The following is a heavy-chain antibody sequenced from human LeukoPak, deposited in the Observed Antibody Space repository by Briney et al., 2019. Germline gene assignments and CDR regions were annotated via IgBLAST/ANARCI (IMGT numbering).Heavy chain of an antibody. J-gene: IGHJ4*02. D-gene: IGHD1-26*01. CDR1: GFTFSSYI. Sequence: GGSLTLSCAASGFTFSSYIMNWVRQAPGKGLEWVSSISSSSSYIYYADSVKGRFTISRDNAKNSLYLQMNSLRAEDTAVYYCASLTDSEAGAVWYWGQGTLVTVSS. CDR2: ISSSSSYI. CDR3: ASLTDSEAGAVWY. V-gene: IGHV3-21*01.